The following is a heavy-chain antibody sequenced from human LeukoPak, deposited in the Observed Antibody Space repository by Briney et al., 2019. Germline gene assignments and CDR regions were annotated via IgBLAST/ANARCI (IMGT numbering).Heavy chain of an antibody. Sequence: PSETLSLTCTVSGGSISSYYWSWIRQPPGKGLEWIGYIYYSGSTNYNPSLKSRVTISVDTSKNQFSLKLSSVTAADTAVYYCARDGKISPYFGMDVWGHGTTVTVSS. CDR1: GGSISSYY. CDR2: IYYSGST. J-gene: IGHJ6*02. CDR3: ARDGKISPYFGMDV. V-gene: IGHV4-59*01. D-gene: IGHD1-26*01.